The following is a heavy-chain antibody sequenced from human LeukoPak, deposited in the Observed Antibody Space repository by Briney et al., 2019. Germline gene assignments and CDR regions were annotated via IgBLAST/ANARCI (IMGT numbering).Heavy chain of an antibody. V-gene: IGHV4-38-2*01. J-gene: IGHJ5*02. CDR1: GDSIRSDYY. D-gene: IGHD3-22*01. CDR3: ARGNEDYYDSSGYLS. CDR2: VFHSENT. Sequence: SETLSLTCAVSGDSIRSDYYSAWIRQPPGQGLEWIGSVFHSENTYYNPSLKSRVTISVDTPKNQFSLKLTSVTAADTAVYYCARGNEDYYDSSGYLSWGQGILVTVSS.